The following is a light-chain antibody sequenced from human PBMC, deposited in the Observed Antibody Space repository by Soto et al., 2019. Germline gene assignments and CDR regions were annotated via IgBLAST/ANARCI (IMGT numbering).Light chain of an antibody. CDR1: QGITNR. Sequence: DIQMTQSPSSLSASVGDRVTITCRASQGITNRLAWYQQKPGKAPKLLIYEASSLQSGVPSRISGSGSETDFTLTISSLQPEDFATYYCQQANSCPITFGQGTRLEIK. CDR3: QQANSCPIT. CDR2: EAS. J-gene: IGKJ5*01. V-gene: IGKV1-12*01.